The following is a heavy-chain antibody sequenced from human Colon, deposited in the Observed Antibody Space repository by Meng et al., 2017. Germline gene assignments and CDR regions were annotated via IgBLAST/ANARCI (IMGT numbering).Heavy chain of an antibody. CDR2: ISGSGGST. V-gene: IGHV3-23*01. Sequence: GESLKISCAASGFTFSSYAMSWVRQAPGKGLEWVSAISGSGGSTYYADSVKGRFTISRDNSKNTLYLQMNSLRAEDTAVYYCANLLWFGELSWAFDIWGQETMVTVSS. CDR3: ANLLWFGELSWAFDI. CDR1: GFTFSSYA. D-gene: IGHD3-10*01. J-gene: IGHJ3*02.